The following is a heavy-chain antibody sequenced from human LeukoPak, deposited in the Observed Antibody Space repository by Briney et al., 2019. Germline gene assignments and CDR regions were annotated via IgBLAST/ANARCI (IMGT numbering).Heavy chain of an antibody. CDR3: AKSTEYYYDSSPADY. D-gene: IGHD3-22*01. Sequence: PGGSLRLSCAASGITFSSYDMHWVRQAPGKGLEWVAIISYDGYNKYYADSVKGRFSISRDNSKNTLYLQMNSLRPEDTAVYYCAKSTEYYYDSSPADYWGQGTLVTVSS. CDR1: GITFSSYD. V-gene: IGHV3-30-3*02. J-gene: IGHJ4*02. CDR2: ISYDGYNK.